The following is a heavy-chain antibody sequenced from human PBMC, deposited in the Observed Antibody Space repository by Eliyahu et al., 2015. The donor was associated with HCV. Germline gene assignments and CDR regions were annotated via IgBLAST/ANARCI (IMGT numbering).Heavy chain of an antibody. Sequence: MHWVRQAPGKGLVWVSHVNSDGSSTAYADSVKGRFTISRDNAKNTLYLEMNSLRAEDTAVYYCARDQYYNYWTGYYYYGMDVWGQGTTVTVSS. CDR2: VNSDGSST. V-gene: IGHV3-74*01. D-gene: IGHD3/OR15-3a*01. J-gene: IGHJ6*02. CDR3: ARDQYYNYWTGYYYYGMDV.